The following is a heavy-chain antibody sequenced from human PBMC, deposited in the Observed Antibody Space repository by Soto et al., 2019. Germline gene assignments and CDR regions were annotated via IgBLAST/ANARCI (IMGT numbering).Heavy chain of an antibody. J-gene: IGHJ1*01. CDR3: ERRV. CDR1: GFTFSLYP. Sequence: EVKVLESGGGLVQPGGSLRLSCATSGFTFSLYPMNWVRQAPGKGLERVSVIRAGGDSTYYADSVKGRFTIFRDNSKDSFYLQMNSLRVEHTAVYYCERRVWGQCTLVTVSS. V-gene: IGHV3-23*01. CDR2: IRAGGDST.